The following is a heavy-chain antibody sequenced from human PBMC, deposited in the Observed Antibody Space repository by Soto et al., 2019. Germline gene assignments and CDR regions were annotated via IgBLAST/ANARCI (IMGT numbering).Heavy chain of an antibody. V-gene: IGHV3-21*01. CDR1: GFTFSSYS. CDR2: ISSSSSYI. D-gene: IGHD4-17*01. CDR3: ARETGGDYSY. Sequence: EVQLVESGGGLVKPGGSLRLSCAASGFTFSSYSMKWVRQAPGKGLEWVSSISSSSSYIYYADSVKGRFTISRDNAKNSLYLQMNRLRAEDTAVYYCARETGGDYSYWGQGTLVTVSS. J-gene: IGHJ4*02.